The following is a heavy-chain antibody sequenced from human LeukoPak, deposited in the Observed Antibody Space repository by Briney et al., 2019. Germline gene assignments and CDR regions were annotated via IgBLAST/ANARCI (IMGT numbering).Heavy chain of an antibody. V-gene: IGHV3-23*01. J-gene: IGHJ4*02. CDR3: ARKGYCSSASCYPIDC. CDR2: ISGSGGST. CDR1: GFTFSSYA. D-gene: IGHD2-2*01. Sequence: GGSLRLSCAASGFTFSSYAMSWVRQAPGKGLEWVPSISGSGGSTYYADSVKGRFTISRDSSKNTLNVQMNSLRAEDTAVYYCARKGYCSSASCYPIDCWGQGTLVTVSS.